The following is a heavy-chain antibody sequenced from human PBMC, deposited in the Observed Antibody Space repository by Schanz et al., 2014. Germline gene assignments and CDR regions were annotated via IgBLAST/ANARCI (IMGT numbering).Heavy chain of an antibody. V-gene: IGHV3-33*06. CDR3: AKDRALVPTAIIYWYFDL. J-gene: IGHJ2*01. Sequence: IHLVESGGGLVMPGGSLRLSCAASGFTFSSYGMHWVRQAPGKGLEWVAVIWYDGSTKYYAESVEGRFTISRDNSKNTLDLQMNSLRAEDTAVYYCAKDRALVPTAIIYWYFDLWGRGTLVTVSS. CDR2: IWYDGSTK. D-gene: IGHD2-2*02. CDR1: GFTFSSYG.